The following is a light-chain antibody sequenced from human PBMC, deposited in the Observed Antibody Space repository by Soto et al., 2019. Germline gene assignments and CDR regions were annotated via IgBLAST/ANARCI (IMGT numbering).Light chain of an antibody. V-gene: IGKV1-33*01. CDR2: DAS. CDR3: QQYDNLLLYT. CDR1: QDINNY. Sequence: DIQMTQSPSSLSASVGDRVTITCQASQDINNYLNWYQQKPGKAPNLLFYDASNLETGVPSRFSGRGSGTDFTLTISSLQPEDIATYYCQQYDNLLLYTFGQGTKLEI. J-gene: IGKJ2*01.